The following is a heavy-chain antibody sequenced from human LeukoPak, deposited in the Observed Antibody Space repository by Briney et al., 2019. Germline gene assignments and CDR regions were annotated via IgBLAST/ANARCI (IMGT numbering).Heavy chain of an antibody. CDR1: GFTFDDYA. D-gene: IGHD6-13*01. V-gene: IGHV3-9*01. CDR3: AKGSPGIAAADPYFYYYGMDV. Sequence: GGSLRLSCAASGFTFDDYAMHWVRQGPGKGLEWVSGISWNSVSKGYADSVKGRFTISRDNAKNSPYLQMNSLRAEDTALYYCAKGSPGIAAADPYFYYYGMDVWGQGTTVTVSS. CDR2: ISWNSVSK. J-gene: IGHJ6*02.